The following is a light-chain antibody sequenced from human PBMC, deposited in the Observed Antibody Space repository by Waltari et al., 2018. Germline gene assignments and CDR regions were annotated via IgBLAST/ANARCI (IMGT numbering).Light chain of an antibody. V-gene: IGKV3-15*01. CDR3: QQYNQWPPWA. Sequence: EIVMTQSPATLSVSPGDRVTLSCRASQSVGSKLAWYQQKPGQPPRLLMYGATTRATGIPARFSGSGSGTEFTLTISSLQSEDFAVYYCQQYNQWPPWAFGQGTKVEVK. CDR2: GAT. J-gene: IGKJ1*01. CDR1: QSVGSK.